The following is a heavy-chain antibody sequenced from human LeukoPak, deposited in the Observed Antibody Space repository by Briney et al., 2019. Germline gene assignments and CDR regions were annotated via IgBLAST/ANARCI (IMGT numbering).Heavy chain of an antibody. Sequence: ASVKVSCKASGYTFTSHAIYWVRQAPGQRLEWMGWINAGNGNTKYSQKFQGRVTITRDTSASAAYMELSSLRSEDTAVYYCARWATVTFDYWGQGTLVTVSS. CDR1: GYTFTSHA. D-gene: IGHD4-17*01. V-gene: IGHV1-3*01. CDR3: ARWATVTFDY. CDR2: INAGNGNT. J-gene: IGHJ4*02.